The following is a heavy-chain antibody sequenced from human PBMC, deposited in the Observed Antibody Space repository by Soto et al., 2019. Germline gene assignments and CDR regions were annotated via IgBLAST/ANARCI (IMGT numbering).Heavy chain of an antibody. CDR2: IYPGDSDT. J-gene: IGHJ5*02. D-gene: IGHD3-22*01. CDR3: ARRYRDDSSGRRYDP. CDR1: GYSFSTDW. Sequence: PGESLKISCKGSGYSFSTDWIAWVRQMPGSGLEWMGIIYPGDSDTRYSPSFQGQVTISADKSISTAYLQWSSLKASDSAMYYCARRYRDDSSGRRYDPWGQGTLVTVSS. V-gene: IGHV5-51*01.